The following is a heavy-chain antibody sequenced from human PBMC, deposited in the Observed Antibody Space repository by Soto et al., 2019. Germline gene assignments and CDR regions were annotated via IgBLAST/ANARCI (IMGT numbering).Heavy chain of an antibody. D-gene: IGHD3-22*01. CDR1: GFTFSSNG. CDR2: VAYDGSKT. CDR3: ARWVGGSMYDNSGKYDS. Sequence: QVQLVESGGGVVQPGRSLRLTCAASGFTFSSNGMHWVRQAPGKGLEWVALVAYDGSKTYYGDSVRGRFTNSRDNSENTLYLQMNSLRAEDTAVYYFARWVGGSMYDNSGKYDSWGQGTLVTVSS. J-gene: IGHJ5*01. V-gene: IGHV3-30*03.